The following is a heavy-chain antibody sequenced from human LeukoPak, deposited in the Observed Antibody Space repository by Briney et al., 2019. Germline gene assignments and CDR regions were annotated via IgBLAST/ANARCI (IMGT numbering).Heavy chain of an antibody. D-gene: IGHD1-26*01. CDR1: GYTFTGYY. Sequence: ASVKVSCKASGYTFTGYYMHWVRQAPGQGLEWMGWINPNSGGTNYAQKFQGRVTITRDTSISTAYMELSRLRSDDTAVYYCARVLVIVGATRVFGSFDYWGQGTLVTVSS. V-gene: IGHV1-2*02. CDR3: ARVLVIVGATRVFGSFDY. CDR2: INPNSGGT. J-gene: IGHJ4*02.